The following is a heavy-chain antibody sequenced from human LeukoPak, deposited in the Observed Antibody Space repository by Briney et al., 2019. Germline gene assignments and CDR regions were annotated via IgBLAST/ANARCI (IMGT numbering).Heavy chain of an antibody. CDR3: ATRGYCSGTSCYAPQP. CDR1: GFTFSSYA. Sequence: GGSLRLSCAASGFTFSSYAMSWVRQAPGKGLEWVSAITGTGGSTYYADSVKGRFTISRDNSKNTLYLQMNSLRAEDTAVYYCATRGYCSGTSCYAPQPWGQGTLVTVSS. CDR2: ITGTGGST. D-gene: IGHD2-2*01. V-gene: IGHV3-23*01. J-gene: IGHJ5*02.